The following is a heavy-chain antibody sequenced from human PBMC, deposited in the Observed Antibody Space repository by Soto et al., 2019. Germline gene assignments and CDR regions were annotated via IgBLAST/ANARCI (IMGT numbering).Heavy chain of an antibody. V-gene: IGHV1-69*01. D-gene: IGHD2-21*02. CDR3: APPRLYCGGDGYALPHPVDI. Sequence: ASVKGSCKAAGGTFSSYAISWVRRAPGQGLEWMGGIIPIFGTANYAQKFQGRVTITADESTSTAYMELSSLRSEETAVYYCAPPRLYCGGDGYALPHPVDIWGQATMVIVSS. CDR2: IIPIFGTA. J-gene: IGHJ3*02. CDR1: GGTFSSYA.